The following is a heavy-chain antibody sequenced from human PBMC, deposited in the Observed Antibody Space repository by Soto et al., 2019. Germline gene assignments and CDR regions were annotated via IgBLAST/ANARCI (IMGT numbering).Heavy chain of an antibody. J-gene: IGHJ4*02. Sequence: DVQLLDSGGGLVQPGRSLRLSCAASGFTFSNYAMSWVRQAPGKGLEWVSTIRASGVTTFYADSARGRFTISRDNSKXTXXXXXXXLXXXXXXXXXXAKGAIGRLDYWGQGTLVTVSS. CDR3: AKGAIGRLDY. D-gene: IGHD1-26*01. CDR2: IRASGVTT. CDR1: GFTFSNYA. V-gene: IGHV3-23*01.